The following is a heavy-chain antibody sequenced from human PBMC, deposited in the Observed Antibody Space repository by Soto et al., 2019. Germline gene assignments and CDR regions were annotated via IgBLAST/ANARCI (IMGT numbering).Heavy chain of an antibody. D-gene: IGHD4-17*01. CDR2: INPSGGST. J-gene: IGHJ6*03. CDR3: ARDPNGDYLSYYMDV. Sequence: ASVKVSCKASGYTFTSYYMHWVRQAPGQGLEWMGIINPSGGSTSYAQKFQGRVTMTRDTSTSTVYMELSSLRSEDTAVYYCARDPNGDYLSYYMDVWGKGTTVTVSS. V-gene: IGHV1-46*03. CDR1: GYTFTSYY.